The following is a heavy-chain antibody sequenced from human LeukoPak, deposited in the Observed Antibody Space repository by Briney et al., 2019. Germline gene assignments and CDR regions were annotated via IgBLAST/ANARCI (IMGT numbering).Heavy chain of an antibody. CDR1: GIPFSDYY. Sequence: GGSLRLSCAVSGIPFSDYYMTWIRQAPGKGLQWVSYISSSSTYTHYADSVKGRFTISRDNAKNSLYLQMNSLRVEDTAVYFCAGVYGGNRGYFDYWGQGALVTVSS. CDR2: ISSSSTYT. J-gene: IGHJ4*02. CDR3: AGVYGGNRGYFDY. V-gene: IGHV3-11*05. D-gene: IGHD4-23*01.